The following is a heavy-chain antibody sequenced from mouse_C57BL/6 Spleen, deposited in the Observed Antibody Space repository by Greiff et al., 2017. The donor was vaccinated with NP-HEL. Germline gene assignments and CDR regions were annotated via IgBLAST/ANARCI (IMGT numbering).Heavy chain of an antibody. D-gene: IGHD1-1*01. V-gene: IGHV1-22*01. CDR1: GYTFTDYN. Sequence: EVQLQQSGPELVKPGASVKMSCKASGYTFTDYNMHWVKQSHGKSLEWIGYINPNNGGTSYNQKFKGKATLTVNQYSSTAYMELRSLTSEDSAVYYCARRGGSSYVDGDYFDYWGQGTTLTVSS. J-gene: IGHJ2*01. CDR2: INPNNGGT. CDR3: ARRGGSSYVDGDYFDY.